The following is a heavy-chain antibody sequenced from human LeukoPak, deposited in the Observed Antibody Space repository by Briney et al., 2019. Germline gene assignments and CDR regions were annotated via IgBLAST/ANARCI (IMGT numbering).Heavy chain of an antibody. CDR3: ASSVAGRGGYFDY. J-gene: IGHJ4*02. D-gene: IGHD6-19*01. V-gene: IGHV3-7*01. CDR1: GFTFSSYW. CDR2: IKQDGSEK. Sequence: PGGSLRLSCAASGFTFSSYWMSWVRQAPGKGLEWVANIKQDGSEKYYVDSVKGRFTISRDNAKNSLYLQTNSLRAEDTAVYYCASSVAGRGGYFDYWGQGTLVTVSS.